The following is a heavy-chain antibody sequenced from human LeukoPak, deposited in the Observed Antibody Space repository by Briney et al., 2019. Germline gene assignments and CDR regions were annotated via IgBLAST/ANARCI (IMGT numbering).Heavy chain of an antibody. CDR2: ITASGGST. D-gene: IGHD2-21*02. J-gene: IGHJ1*01. Sequence: GGSLRPSCAGSGFTFSSDALSWVRQAPGKGLEWVSGITASGGSTYYTDSVKGRFTISRDNSKNTLYLQMNSLRAEDTAVYYCARAPPPYCGGDCYPEYFQHWGQGTLVTVSS. CDR1: GFTFSSDA. V-gene: IGHV3-23*01. CDR3: ARAPPPYCGGDCYPEYFQH.